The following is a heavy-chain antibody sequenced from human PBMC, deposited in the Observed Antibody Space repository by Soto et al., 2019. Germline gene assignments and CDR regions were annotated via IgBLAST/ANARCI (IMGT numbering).Heavy chain of an antibody. CDR2: IYPGDSDT. D-gene: IGHD3-16*01. Sequence: RGESLKISCKGSGYSFTSYWIGWVRQMPGKGLEWMGIIYPGDSDTRYSPSFQGQVTISADKSISTAYLQWSSLKASDTAMYYCARHYDAQNRGYVSGFVKRYVWGPTGYYMDVWGKGTTVTFSS. CDR3: ARHYDAQNRGYVSGFVKRYVWGPTGYYMDV. V-gene: IGHV5-51*01. CDR1: GYSFTSYW. J-gene: IGHJ6*03.